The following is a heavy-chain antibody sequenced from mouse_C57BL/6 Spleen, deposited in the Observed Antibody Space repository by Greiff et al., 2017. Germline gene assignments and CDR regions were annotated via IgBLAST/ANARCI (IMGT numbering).Heavy chain of an antibody. J-gene: IGHJ4*01. CDR2: IYPGDGDT. V-gene: IGHV1-82*01. Sequence: VQLQQSGPELVKPGASVKISCKASGYAFSSSWMNWVKQRPGQGLEWIGRIYPGDGDTNYNGKFKGKATLTADKSSSTAYMQLSSLTSEDSAVYFCARSGDYWGQGTSVTVSS. CDR1: GYAFSSSW. D-gene: IGHD3-2*02. CDR3: ARSGDY.